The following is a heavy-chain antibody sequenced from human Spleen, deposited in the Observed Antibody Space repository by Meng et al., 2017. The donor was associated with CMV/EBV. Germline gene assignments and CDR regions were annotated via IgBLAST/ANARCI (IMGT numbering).Heavy chain of an antibody. J-gene: IGHJ3*02. Sequence: GGSLRLSCAASGFTFSDYYMSWIRQAPGKGLEWVSYISSSGSTIYYADSVKGRFTISRDNAKNSLYLQMNSLRAEDTAVYYCAREIARGSYSSGWSGAFDIWGQGTMVTVS. CDR3: AREIARGSYSSGWSGAFDI. V-gene: IGHV3-11*01. D-gene: IGHD6-19*01. CDR1: GFTFSDYY. CDR2: ISSSGSTI.